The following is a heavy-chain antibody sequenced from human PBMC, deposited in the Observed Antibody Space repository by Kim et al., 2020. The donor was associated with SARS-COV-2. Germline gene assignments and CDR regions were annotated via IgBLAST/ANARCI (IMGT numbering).Heavy chain of an antibody. CDR3: ARYRGRPSERWFDP. D-gene: IGHD1-1*01. CDR2: IYNSGST. V-gene: IGHV4-59*13. Sequence: SETLSLTCTVSGGSISSYYWSWIRQPPGKGLEWIGYIYNSGSTNYNPSLKSRVTISVDTSKNQFSLKLSSVTAADTAVYYCARYRGRPSERWFDPWGQGTLVTVSS. J-gene: IGHJ5*02. CDR1: GGSISSYY.